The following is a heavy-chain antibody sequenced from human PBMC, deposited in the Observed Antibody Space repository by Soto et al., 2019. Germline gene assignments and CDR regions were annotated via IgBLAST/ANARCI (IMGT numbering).Heavy chain of an antibody. Sequence: ESLKISFKGSGYSLTSYWISWVRQIPGKGLEWMGRIDPSDSYTNYSPSFQGHVTISADKSISTAYLQWSSLKASDTAMYYCARRAWGSSDGMDVWGQGTTVTVSS. J-gene: IGHJ6*02. V-gene: IGHV5-10-1*01. D-gene: IGHD6-6*01. CDR3: ARRAWGSSDGMDV. CDR2: IDPSDSYT. CDR1: GYSLTSYW.